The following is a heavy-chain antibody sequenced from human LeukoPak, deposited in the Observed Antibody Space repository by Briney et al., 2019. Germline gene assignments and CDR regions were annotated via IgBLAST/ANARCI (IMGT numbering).Heavy chain of an antibody. CDR1: GGSISNYY. J-gene: IGHJ4*02. CDR2: IYYSGST. Sequence: KPSETLSLTCTVSGGSISNYYWSWIRQPAGKGLEWIGSIYYSGSTYYNPSLKSRVTISVDTSKNQFSLKLSSVTAADTAVYYCARSEGPPVFDYWGQGTLVTVSS. V-gene: IGHV4-4*07. CDR3: ARSEGPPVFDY.